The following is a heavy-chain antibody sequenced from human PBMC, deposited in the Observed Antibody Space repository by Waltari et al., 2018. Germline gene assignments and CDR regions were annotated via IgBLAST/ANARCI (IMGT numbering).Heavy chain of an antibody. CDR2: IWYDGSNK. CDR1: GFTFSSYS. Sequence: VQLVESGGGLVKPGGSLRLSCAASGFTFSSYSMTWVRQAPGKGLEWVAVIWYDGSNKYYADSGKGRFTISRDNSKNTLYLQMNSLRAEDTAVYYCAKDSGFDYWGQGTLVTVSS. CDR3: AKDSGFDY. D-gene: IGHD3-10*01. V-gene: IGHV3-33*06. J-gene: IGHJ4*02.